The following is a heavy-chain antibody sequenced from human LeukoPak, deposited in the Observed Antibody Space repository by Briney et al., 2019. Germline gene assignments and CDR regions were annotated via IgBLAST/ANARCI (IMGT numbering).Heavy chain of an antibody. V-gene: IGHV3-33*01. CDR2: TWDDGKNK. D-gene: IGHD6-19*01. CDR3: ARESVVVAGTVDY. CDR1: GFPFSAYG. Sequence: PGGSLRLSCVASGFPFSAYGMHWVRQAPGRGLEWVAITWDDGKNKYYADSVKGRFTISRDNSKNTLYLQMNSLRAEDTAVYYCARESVVVAGTVDYWGQGTLVTVSS. J-gene: IGHJ4*02.